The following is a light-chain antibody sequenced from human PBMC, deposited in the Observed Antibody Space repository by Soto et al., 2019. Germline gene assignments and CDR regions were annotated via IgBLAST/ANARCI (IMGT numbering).Light chain of an antibody. CDR2: AAS. Sequence: DIQMTQSPSSLSASVGDRVTITCRASQGFSNYLAWYQQKPGKVPRLLIYAASTLQSGVPSRFSGGGSWTDFTLTISSLQPEDVATYYCQKYNGAPFTFGPGTKVDI. V-gene: IGKV1-27*01. CDR1: QGFSNY. J-gene: IGKJ3*01. CDR3: QKYNGAPFT.